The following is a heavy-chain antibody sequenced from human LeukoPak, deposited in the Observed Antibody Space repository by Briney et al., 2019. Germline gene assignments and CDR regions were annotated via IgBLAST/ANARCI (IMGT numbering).Heavy chain of an antibody. Sequence: SETLSLTCTVSGGSISSYYWSWIRQPAGKGLEWIGRIQTSGSTNYNPSLKSRVTISVDKSKNQFSLELSSVAAADTAVYYCARGVGSIAMVRGVIDWFDPWGQGTLVTVSS. CDR2: IQTSGST. CDR1: GGSISSYY. CDR3: ARGVGSIAMVRGVIDWFDP. J-gene: IGHJ5*02. D-gene: IGHD3-10*01. V-gene: IGHV4-4*07.